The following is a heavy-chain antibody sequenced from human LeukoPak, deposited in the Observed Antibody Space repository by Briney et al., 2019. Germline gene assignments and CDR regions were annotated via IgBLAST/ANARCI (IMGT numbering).Heavy chain of an antibody. J-gene: IGHJ6*03. D-gene: IGHD3-10*01. Sequence: GGSLRLSCAASGFTFSSYSMNWVRQAPGKGLEWVSSISSSSSYIYYADSVKGRFTISRDNAKNSLYLQMNSLRAEDTAVYYCARDYSYYYGSGSYYKFFYYYYYMDVWGKGTTVTVSS. CDR3: ARDYSYYYGSGSYYKFFYYYYYMDV. CDR1: GFTFSSYS. V-gene: IGHV3-21*01. CDR2: ISSSSSYI.